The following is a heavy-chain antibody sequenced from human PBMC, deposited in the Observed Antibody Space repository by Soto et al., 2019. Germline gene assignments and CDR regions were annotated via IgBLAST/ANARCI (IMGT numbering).Heavy chain of an antibody. CDR1: GGSISTSGYY. J-gene: IGHJ5*02. V-gene: IGHV4-39*01. CDR2: IYYSGST. D-gene: IGHD3-10*01. Sequence: PSETLSLTCIVSGGSISTSGYYWGWIRQPPGKGLEWIGNIYYSGSTYYNPSLKSRVTISVETSTNQFSLKLNSVTAADTAVYYCARQRISYYRNNWFDPWGQGTLVTVSS. CDR3: ARQRISYYRNNWFDP.